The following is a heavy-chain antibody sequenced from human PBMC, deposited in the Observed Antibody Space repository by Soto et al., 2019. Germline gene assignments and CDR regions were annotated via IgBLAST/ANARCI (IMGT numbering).Heavy chain of an antibody. J-gene: IGHJ4*02. CDR2: VSTYSDHT. Sequence: GASVKVSCKASGYSFNNHGITWVRQAPGQGLEWMGWVSTYSDHTNYAQKFQGRVTMTTDTSTSTAYMELRSLKSDDTAVYYCARDHWNDERYDYWGQGTLVTVSS. V-gene: IGHV1-18*01. CDR1: GYSFNNHG. D-gene: IGHD1-1*01. CDR3: ARDHWNDERYDY.